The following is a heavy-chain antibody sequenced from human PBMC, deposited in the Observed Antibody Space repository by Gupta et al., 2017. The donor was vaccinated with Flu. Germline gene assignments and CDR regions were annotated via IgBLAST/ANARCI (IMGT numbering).Heavy chain of an antibody. CDR2: ISSDGSNK. D-gene: IGHD5-12*01. J-gene: IGHJ5*02. Sequence: RQAPGKGLEWVAVISSDGSNKYYADSLKGRFAISRDNSKNTLYLQMNSLRVDDTAVYFCAKGGGKLATPFDPWGQGTLVTVAS. V-gene: IGHV3-30*18. CDR3: AKGGGKLATPFDP.